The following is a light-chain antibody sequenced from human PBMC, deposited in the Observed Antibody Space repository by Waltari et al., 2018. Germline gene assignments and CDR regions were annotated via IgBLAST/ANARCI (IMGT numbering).Light chain of an antibody. V-gene: IGLV2-23*02. Sequence: QSALTQPAPVSGSPGQSITISCTGTSSDIGSHKLVSWFQQHPGTAPKVMIYEVTKRPSGVSNRFSGSNSGNTASLTISGLQADDEADYYCCSYAGGNTWVFGGGTKLTVL. CDR3: CSYAGGNTWV. CDR1: SSDIGSHKL. CDR2: EVT. J-gene: IGLJ3*02.